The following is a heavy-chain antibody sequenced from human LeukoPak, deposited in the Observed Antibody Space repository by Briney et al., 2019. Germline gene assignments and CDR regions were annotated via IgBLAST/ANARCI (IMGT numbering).Heavy chain of an antibody. J-gene: IGHJ6*02. CDR1: GFSFTFTKNW. D-gene: IGHD2-21*02. CDR3: ARHLATVTASRQYYYYGMDV. Sequence: AESLKISCKASGFSFTFTKNWIGWVRHVPGKGLEWMGIIYPVDSDIRYNPSFQGQVTISVDKSISTTYLQWSSLKASDPAIYYCARHLATVTASRQYYYYGMDVWGQGTTVTVPS. V-gene: IGHV5-51*01. CDR2: IYPVDSDI.